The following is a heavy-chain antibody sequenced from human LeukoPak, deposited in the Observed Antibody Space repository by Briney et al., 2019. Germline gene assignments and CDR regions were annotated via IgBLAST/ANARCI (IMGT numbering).Heavy chain of an antibody. CDR1: GYTFTSYD. J-gene: IGHJ4*02. D-gene: IGHD3-10*01. CDR3: ARGSTMVRGVIITNFDY. Sequence: ASVKVSCKASGYTFTSYDINWVRQATGQGLEWMGWMNPNSGNTGYAQKFQGRVTITRNTSISTVYMELSSLRSEDTAVYYCARGSTMVRGVIITNFDYWGQGTLVTVSS. V-gene: IGHV1-8*03. CDR2: MNPNSGNT.